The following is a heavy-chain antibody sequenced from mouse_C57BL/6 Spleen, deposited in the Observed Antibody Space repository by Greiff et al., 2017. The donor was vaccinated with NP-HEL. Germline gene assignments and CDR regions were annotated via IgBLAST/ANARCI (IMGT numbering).Heavy chain of an antibody. V-gene: IGHV1-39*01. CDR2: ISPNYGTN. D-gene: IGHD3-1*01. CDR3: ARPRNYAMDY. Sequence: EVQLQQSGPELVKPGASVKISCKASGYSFPDYNMNWVKQSNGKSLEWIGVISPNYGTNSYNPPFKGKVTLTEDQSSSTPYRQLNSLTSEDSAVYYCARPRNYAMDYWGQGTSVTVSS. J-gene: IGHJ4*01. CDR1: GYSFPDYN.